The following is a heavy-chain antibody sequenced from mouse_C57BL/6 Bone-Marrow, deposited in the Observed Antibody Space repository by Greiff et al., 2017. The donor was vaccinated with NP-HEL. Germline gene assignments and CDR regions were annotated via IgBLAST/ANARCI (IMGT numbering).Heavy chain of an antibody. CDR2: IYPRRGNT. CDR3: ARENLAWFAY. CDR1: GYTFTSYG. V-gene: IGHV1-81*01. J-gene: IGHJ3*01. Sequence: QVQLQQSGAELARPGASVKLSCKASGYTFTSYGISWVKQRTGQGLEWIGEIYPRRGNTSYNEKFKGKATLTADKSSSTAYMELRSLTSEDSAVDFCARENLAWFAYGGQGTLVTVSA.